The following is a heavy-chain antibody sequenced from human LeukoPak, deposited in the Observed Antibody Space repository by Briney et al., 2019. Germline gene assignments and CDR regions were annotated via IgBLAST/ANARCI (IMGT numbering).Heavy chain of an antibody. Sequence: SETLSLTCTVSGGSVSSGSYYWSWIRQPPGKGLEWIGYIYYSGSTNYNPSLKSRVTISVDTSKNQFSLKLSSVTAADTAVYYCAGRHFDWPRDWFDPWGQGTLVTVSS. CDR2: IYYSGST. CDR3: AGRHFDWPRDWFDP. J-gene: IGHJ5*02. CDR1: GGSVSSGSYY. D-gene: IGHD3-9*01. V-gene: IGHV4-61*01.